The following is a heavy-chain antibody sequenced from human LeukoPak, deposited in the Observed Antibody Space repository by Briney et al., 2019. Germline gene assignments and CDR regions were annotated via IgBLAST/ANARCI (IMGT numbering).Heavy chain of an antibody. Sequence: GRSLRLSCAASGFTFSSYPMSWVRQAPRNGLESVSAISGSGGSTYYADSVKGRFTISRDNSKNTLYLQMNSLRAEDTAVYYCAKWYGSGSYSPRGMDVWGKGTTVTVSS. J-gene: IGHJ6*04. D-gene: IGHD3-10*01. CDR3: AKWYGSGSYSPRGMDV. CDR1: GFTFSSYP. CDR2: ISGSGGST. V-gene: IGHV3-23*01.